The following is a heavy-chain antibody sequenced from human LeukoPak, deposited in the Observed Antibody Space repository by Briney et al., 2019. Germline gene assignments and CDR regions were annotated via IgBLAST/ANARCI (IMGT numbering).Heavy chain of an antibody. V-gene: IGHV3-23*01. J-gene: IGHJ4*02. CDR2: IAATRDST. CDR3: AKGKLAFES. CDR1: GFTFSIYA. Sequence: GGSLRLSCAASGFTFSIYAMTWVRQAPGKGLEWVSTIAATRDSTYYADSVKGRFTVSRDDSKNTLFLQMNSLRAEDTALYYCAKGKLAFESLGQGTLVTVSS.